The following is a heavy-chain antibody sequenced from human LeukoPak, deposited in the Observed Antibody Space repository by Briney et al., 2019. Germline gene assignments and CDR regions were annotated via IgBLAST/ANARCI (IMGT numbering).Heavy chain of an antibody. V-gene: IGHV4-31*03. CDR1: GGSISSGGYY. CDR3: ARQYDFWSGYNYSYYYGMDV. CDR2: IYYSGST. D-gene: IGHD3-3*01. J-gene: IGHJ6*02. Sequence: PSQTLSLTCTVSGGSISSGGYYWSWIRQHPGKGLEWIGYIYYSGSTYYNPSLKSRVTISVDTSKNQFSLKLSSVTAADTAVYYCARQYDFWSGYNYSYYYGMDVWGQGTTVTVSS.